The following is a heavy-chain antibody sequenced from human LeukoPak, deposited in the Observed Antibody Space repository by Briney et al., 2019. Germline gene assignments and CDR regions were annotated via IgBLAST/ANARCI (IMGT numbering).Heavy chain of an antibody. CDR2: MSTSGNT. Sequence: SETLSLTCTVSGGSISSGSYYWSWIRQPAGKGLEWIGRMSTSGNTNYNPSLESRVTISVDTSKNQFSLNLRSVTAADTAVYYCARHQYQLSALDYWGQGTLVTVSS. V-gene: IGHV4-61*02. J-gene: IGHJ4*02. CDR3: ARHQYQLSALDY. D-gene: IGHD2-2*01. CDR1: GGSISSGSYY.